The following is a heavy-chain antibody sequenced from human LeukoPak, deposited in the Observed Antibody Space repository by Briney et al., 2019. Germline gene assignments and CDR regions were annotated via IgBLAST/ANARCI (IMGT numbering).Heavy chain of an antibody. V-gene: IGHV4-59*01. CDR2: IYYSGST. CDR3: ARDRSDTAMVNYGMDV. J-gene: IGHJ6*02. Sequence: PSETLSVTCTVSGGSISSYYWSWIRQPPGKGLEWIGYIYYSGSTNYNPSLKSRVTISVDTSKNQFSLKLSSVTAADTAVYYCARDRSDTAMVNYGMDVWGQGTTVTVSS. CDR1: GGSISSYY. D-gene: IGHD5-18*01.